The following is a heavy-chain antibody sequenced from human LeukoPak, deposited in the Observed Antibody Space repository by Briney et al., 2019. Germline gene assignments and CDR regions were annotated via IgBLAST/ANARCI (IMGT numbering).Heavy chain of an antibody. CDR3: ARWSGGYYADY. V-gene: IGHV1-18*01. CDR1: GYTFTSYD. Sequence: GASVKVSCKASGYTFTSYDISWVRQAPGQGLEWMGWISAYNGNANYAQKLQGRVTMTTDTSTSTAYMELRSLRSDDTAVFYCARWSGGYYADYWGQGTLVTVSS. CDR2: ISAYNGNA. J-gene: IGHJ4*02. D-gene: IGHD3-22*01.